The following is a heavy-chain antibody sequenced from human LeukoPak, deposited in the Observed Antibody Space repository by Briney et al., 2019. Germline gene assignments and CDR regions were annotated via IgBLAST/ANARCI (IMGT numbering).Heavy chain of an antibody. J-gene: IGHJ4*02. Sequence: TSETLSLTCAVSGGPISSYYWSWIRQPPGKGLEWIGYTYYSGSANYSPSLKSRVTVSVDTSKNQFSLRLSSVTAADTAVYYCARGGSRDGYNRPLDYWGQGTLVSVSS. CDR2: TYYSGSA. CDR3: ARGGSRDGYNRPLDY. V-gene: IGHV4-59*01. D-gene: IGHD5-24*01. CDR1: GGPISSYY.